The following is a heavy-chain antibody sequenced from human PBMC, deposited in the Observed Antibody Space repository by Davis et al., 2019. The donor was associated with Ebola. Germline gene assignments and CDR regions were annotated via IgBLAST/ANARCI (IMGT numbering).Heavy chain of an antibody. CDR1: GGTFSSYA. Sequence: SVKVSCKASGGTFSSYAISWVRQAPGQGLEWMGGIIPIFGTANYAQKFQGRVTITADESTSTAYMELSSLRSEDTAVYYCARSRDGYNPFDYWGQGTLVTVSS. J-gene: IGHJ4*02. CDR3: ARSRDGYNPFDY. D-gene: IGHD5-24*01. V-gene: IGHV1-69*13. CDR2: IIPIFGTA.